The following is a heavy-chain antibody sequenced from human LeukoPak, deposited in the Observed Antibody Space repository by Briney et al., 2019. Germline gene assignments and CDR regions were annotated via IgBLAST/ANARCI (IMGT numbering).Heavy chain of an antibody. D-gene: IGHD2-15*01. V-gene: IGHV4-34*01. J-gene: IGHJ4*02. CDR3: GRVVASTSIDS. CDR2: INHSGST. Sequence: PSETLSLTCAVYGGSFCGYYWSWIRQPPGKGLEWIGEINHSGSTNYNPSLKSRVTISVDTSRNQVSLKVTSVTAADTALYYCGRVVASTSIDSWGQGILVTVSS. CDR1: GGSFCGYY.